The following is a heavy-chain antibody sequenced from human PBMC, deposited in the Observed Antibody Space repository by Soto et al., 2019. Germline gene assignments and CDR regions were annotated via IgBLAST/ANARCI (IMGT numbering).Heavy chain of an antibody. CDR3: ANRIVPSVYYGMDV. CDR2: ISPYRGNT. J-gene: IGHJ6*02. D-gene: IGHD2-2*01. Sequence: QVQLVQSGAEVKKPGASVKVSCKASGYTFIDYGISWVRQAPGQGLEWMGWISPYRGNTNYAQKFQGRVTMTSDTSTTTAYMELRSLRSDDTGVYYCANRIVPSVYYGMDVWGQGTTVTVSS. CDR1: GYTFIDYG. V-gene: IGHV1-18*01.